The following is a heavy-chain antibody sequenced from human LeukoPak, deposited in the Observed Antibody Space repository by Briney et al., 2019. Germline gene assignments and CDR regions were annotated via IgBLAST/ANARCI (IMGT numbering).Heavy chain of an antibody. CDR3: ASPGFSRYYDSSLHVFDI. J-gene: IGHJ3*02. CDR2: IYTSGST. CDR1: GGSISSGSYY. V-gene: IGHV4-61*02. D-gene: IGHD3-22*01. Sequence: SETLSLTCTVSGGSISSGSYYWSWIRQPAGKGLEWIGRIYTSGSTNYNPSLKSRVTISVDTSKNQFSLKLSSVTAADTAVYYCASPGFSRYYDSSLHVFDIWGKGTMVTVFS.